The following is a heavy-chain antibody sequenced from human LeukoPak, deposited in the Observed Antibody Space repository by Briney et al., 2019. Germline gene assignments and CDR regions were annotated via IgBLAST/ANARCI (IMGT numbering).Heavy chain of an antibody. CDR2: IKPDGSET. J-gene: IGHJ4*02. Sequence: GGSLRLSCAASGFTFSSSWMNWVRQAPGKGLEWVANIKPDGSETYYVGSVKGRFTISRDNAKNSLYLQMNSLRAEDTAVYYCFGIFWGQGTLVTVSS. CDR3: FGIF. V-gene: IGHV3-7*01. D-gene: IGHD1-14*01. CDR1: GFTFSSSW.